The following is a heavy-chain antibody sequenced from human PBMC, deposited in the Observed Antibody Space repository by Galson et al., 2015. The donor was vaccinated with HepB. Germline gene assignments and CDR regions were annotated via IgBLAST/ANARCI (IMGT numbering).Heavy chain of an antibody. CDR1: GFTFTRSA. D-gene: IGHD3-22*01. J-gene: IGHJ5*02. CDR2: IVVDSGDT. V-gene: IGHV1-58*01. CDR3: AADPYYDDRSGYSNLFDP. Sequence: SVKVSCKASGFTFTRSAVQWVRQARGQRLEWMGWIVVDSGDTNYAQKFQERVTITRDMSGSTAYMELSSLRSDDTAVYYCAADPYYDDRSGYSNLFDPWGQGTLVTVSS.